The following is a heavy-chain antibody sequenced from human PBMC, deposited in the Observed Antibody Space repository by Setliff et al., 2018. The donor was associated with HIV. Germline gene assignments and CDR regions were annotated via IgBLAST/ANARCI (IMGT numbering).Heavy chain of an antibody. D-gene: IGHD3-3*01. CDR1: GYTFTGYY. Sequence: ASVKVSCKASGYTFTGYYMHWVRQAPGQGPEWLGRINPKSGGTRYAQKFQGRVSMTRDTAISTAYMELSRLRSDDSAVYYCARLPFITIFEVLNGDDGFDIWGQGTMVTVSS. CDR2: INPKSGGT. CDR3: ARLPFITIFEVLNGDDGFDI. V-gene: IGHV1-2*06. J-gene: IGHJ3*02.